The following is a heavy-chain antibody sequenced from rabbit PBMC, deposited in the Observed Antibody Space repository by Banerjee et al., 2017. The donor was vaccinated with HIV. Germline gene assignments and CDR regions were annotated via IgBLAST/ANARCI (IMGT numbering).Heavy chain of an antibody. CDR3: AREKSGNYGYDL. CDR1: GFTMSSSDW. CDR2: IDPIFGTT. Sequence: QSLGESGGDLVKPGASLTLTCTASGFTMSSSDWIYWVRQAPGKGLEWIGYIDPIFGTTYYASWAKGRFTISKTSSTTVTLQMTSLTAADTATYFCAREKSGNYGYDLWGPGTLVTVS. V-gene: IGHV1S40*01. D-gene: IGHD6-1*01. J-gene: IGHJ4*01.